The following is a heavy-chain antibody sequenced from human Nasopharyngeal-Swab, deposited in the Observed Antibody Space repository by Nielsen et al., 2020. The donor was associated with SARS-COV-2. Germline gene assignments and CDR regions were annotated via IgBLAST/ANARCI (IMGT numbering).Heavy chain of an antibody. Sequence: GESLKICCAASGFIFSDSAIHWVRQASGKGLEWVGRIRSKGNSYATEYAASVEGRFTISRDDSKNTAYLQMNSLMTEDTAVYYCSRCGGSCYTGKDYWGQGTLVTVSS. D-gene: IGHD2-15*01. CDR3: SRCGGSCYTGKDY. J-gene: IGHJ4*02. V-gene: IGHV3-73*01. CDR2: IRSKGNSYAT. CDR1: GFIFSDSA.